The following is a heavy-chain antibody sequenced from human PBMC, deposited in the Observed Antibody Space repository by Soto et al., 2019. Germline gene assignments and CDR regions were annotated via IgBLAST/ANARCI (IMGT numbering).Heavy chain of an antibody. CDR1: GDIFSRFG. CDR3: ASLDYYESGIFS. D-gene: IGHD3-22*01. Sequence: QVQLVQSGAEVRQPGSSVTVSCKAPGDIFSRFGINWLRQAPGQGFEWMARIIPALNVRNFAHKLHARVSVNADTSTNTFYMELSSLRSDDTAVYFCASLDYYESGIFSWGQGTLVTVSA. V-gene: IGHV1-69*02. J-gene: IGHJ5*02. CDR2: IIPALNVR.